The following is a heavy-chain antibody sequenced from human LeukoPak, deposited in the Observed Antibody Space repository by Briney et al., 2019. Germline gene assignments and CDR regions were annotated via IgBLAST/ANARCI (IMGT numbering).Heavy chain of an antibody. CDR1: GYTFTSYD. CDR3: ARGITGRCFDY. Sequence: SVKVSCKXSGYTFTSYDINWVRQATGQGLEGMGWMNPNSGNTGYAYKFHGRVTITADESTSTAYMELSSLRSEDTAVYYCARGITGRCFDYWGQGTLVTVSS. J-gene: IGHJ4*02. D-gene: IGHD1-20*01. V-gene: IGHV1-8*03. CDR2: MNPNSGNT.